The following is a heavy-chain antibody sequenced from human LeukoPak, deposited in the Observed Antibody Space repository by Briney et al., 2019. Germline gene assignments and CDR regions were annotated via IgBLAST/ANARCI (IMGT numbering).Heavy chain of an antibody. CDR1: GLTFSSYA. D-gene: IGHD6-19*01. Sequence: PGGSLRLSCAASGLTFSSYAMTWVRQTPGKGLEWVSAISGSGVGTYYADSVKGRFTISRDNSKNTLYLQMNTLRAEDSAVYYCAKDEGSGWFFFDYWGQGTQVTVSS. CDR2: ISGSGVGT. CDR3: AKDEGSGWFFFDY. J-gene: IGHJ4*02. V-gene: IGHV3-23*01.